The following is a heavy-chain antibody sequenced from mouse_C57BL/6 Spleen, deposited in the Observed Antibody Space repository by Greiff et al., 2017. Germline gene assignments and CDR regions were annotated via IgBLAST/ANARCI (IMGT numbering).Heavy chain of an antibody. J-gene: IGHJ2*01. CDR2: ISYDGSN. D-gene: IGHD2-3*01. V-gene: IGHV3-6*01. CDR3: ARGGYDGYYVDYFDY. Sequence: ESGPGLVKPSQSLSLTCSVTGYSITSGYYWNWIRQFPGNKLEWMGYISYDGSNNYNPSLKNRISITRDTSKNQFFLKLNSVTTEDTATYYCARGGYDGYYVDYFDYWGQGTTLTVSS. CDR1: GYSITSGYY.